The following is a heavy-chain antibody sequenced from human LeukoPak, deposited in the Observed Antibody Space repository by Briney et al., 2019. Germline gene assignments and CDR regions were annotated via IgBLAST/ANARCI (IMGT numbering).Heavy chain of an antibody. Sequence: GGSLRLSCAASGFTFSAKWMYWVRQAPGKGLVWVSRINTDGSSTNYADSVKGRFTISRDNAKNTVYLQMNSLRAEDTAVYYCVKSGVDYWGQGTLVTVSS. CDR2: INTDGSST. V-gene: IGHV3-74*01. CDR1: GFTFSAKW. J-gene: IGHJ4*02. D-gene: IGHD3-3*01. CDR3: VKSGVDY.